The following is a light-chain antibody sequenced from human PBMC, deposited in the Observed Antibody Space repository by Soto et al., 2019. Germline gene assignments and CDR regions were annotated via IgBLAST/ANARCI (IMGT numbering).Light chain of an antibody. CDR1: SSNIGSNY. CDR3: AAWDDSLSGVI. V-gene: IGLV1-47*01. J-gene: IGLJ2*01. CDR2: RND. Sequence: QSVLAQPPSASGTPGQRVTLSCSGSSSNIGSNYVYWYQQLPGTAPKLLIYRNDQRPSGVPDRFSGSKSGTSASLAISGLRSEDEADYYCAAWDDSLSGVIFGGATKLPVL.